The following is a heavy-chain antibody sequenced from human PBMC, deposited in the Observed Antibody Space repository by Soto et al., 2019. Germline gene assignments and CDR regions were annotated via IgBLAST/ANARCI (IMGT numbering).Heavy chain of an antibody. CDR2: INPNSGGT. D-gene: IGHD6-6*01. CDR1: GFTFTDYY. Sequence: GASVKVSCKASGFTFTDYYLHWVRQAPGQGLEWLGWINPNSGGTNYAQKFQGRVTMTRDTSISTAHMELSRLTSDDTAVYYCARGVAARRPIDYWGQGTLVTVSS. J-gene: IGHJ4*02. CDR3: ARGVAARRPIDY. V-gene: IGHV1-2*02.